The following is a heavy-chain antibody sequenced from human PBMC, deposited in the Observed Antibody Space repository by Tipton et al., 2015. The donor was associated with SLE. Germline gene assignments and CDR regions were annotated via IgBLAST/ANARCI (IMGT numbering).Heavy chain of an antibody. CDR3: ARRRRGIAARPGYFDY. CDR1: GGSFSGYY. Sequence: TLSLTCAVYGGSFSGYYWSWIRQPPGKGLEWIGEINHSGSTNYYPSLKSRVTISVDTSKTQFSLKLSSVTAADTAVYYCARRRRGIAARPGYFDYWGQGTLVTVSS. V-gene: IGHV4-34*01. D-gene: IGHD6-6*01. J-gene: IGHJ4*02. CDR2: INHSGST.